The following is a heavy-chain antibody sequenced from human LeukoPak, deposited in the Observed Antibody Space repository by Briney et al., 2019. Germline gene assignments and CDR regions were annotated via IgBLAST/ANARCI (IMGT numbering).Heavy chain of an antibody. Sequence: PSETLSLTCTVSGGSISTSSYYWGWIRQPPGKGLKWIGSIYYSGSTYYNPSLRSRVTISVNTSKNQFSLKLSSVTATDTAVYYCARSRGWLQSFDYWGQGTLVTVSS. CDR3: ARSRGWLQSFDY. J-gene: IGHJ4*02. CDR1: GGSISTSSYY. CDR2: IYYSGST. D-gene: IGHD5-24*01. V-gene: IGHV4-39*01.